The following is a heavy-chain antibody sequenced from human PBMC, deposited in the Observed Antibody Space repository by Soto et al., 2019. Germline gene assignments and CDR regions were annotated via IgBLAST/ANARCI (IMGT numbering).Heavy chain of an antibody. CDR2: ISYDGSNK. CDR1: GFTFSSYG. J-gene: IGHJ4*02. CDR3: LGYYRYFDY. D-gene: IGHD3-22*01. V-gene: IGHV3-30*03. Sequence: GGSLRLSCAASGFTFSSYGMHWVRQAPGKGLEWVAVISYDGSNKYYADSVKGRITISRDNSKNTLYLQMNSLRAEDTAVYYCLGYYRYFDYWGQGTLVTVSS.